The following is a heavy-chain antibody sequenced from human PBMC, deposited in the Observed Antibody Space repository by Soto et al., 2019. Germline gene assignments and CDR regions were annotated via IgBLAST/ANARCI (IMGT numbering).Heavy chain of an antibody. CDR3: VRDASGIRGYGH. V-gene: IGHV3-11*05. D-gene: IGHD2-15*01. J-gene: IGHJ4*02. CDR1: GFTFSDYY. Sequence: QVQLVESGGGLVKPGGSLRLSCAASGFTFSDYYMNWVRQAPGKGLEWLSYISSDSVDINYADSVKGRFTISRVNADNSVYLQMNSLRAEDTAVYDCVRDASGIRGYGHWGQGTLVTVSP. CDR2: ISSDSVDI.